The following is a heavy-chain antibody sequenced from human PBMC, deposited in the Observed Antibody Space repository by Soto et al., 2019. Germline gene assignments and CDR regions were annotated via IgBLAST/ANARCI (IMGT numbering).Heavy chain of an antibody. CDR1: GGSISSYY. CDR3: ASPPYCGGDCYLYYFDY. V-gene: IGHV4-59*01. J-gene: IGHJ4*02. CDR2: IYYSGST. D-gene: IGHD2-21*02. Sequence: KPSETLSLTCTVSGGSISSYYWSWIRQPPGKGLEWIGYIYYSGSTNYNPSLKSRVTISEDTSKNQFSLKLSSVTAADTAVYYCASPPYCGGDCYLYYFDYWGQGTLVTVSS.